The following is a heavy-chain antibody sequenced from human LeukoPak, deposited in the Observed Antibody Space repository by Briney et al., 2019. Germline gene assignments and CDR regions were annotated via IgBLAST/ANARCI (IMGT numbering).Heavy chain of an antibody. J-gene: IGHJ5*02. Sequence: GVSVNLSGNPSGYTFTSYGIIWVPQSPGHGREGWGGISAYNGNTNYAQKLQGRVTMTTDTSTSTAYMELRSLRSDDTAVYYCARDPASGSYYNWFDPWGQGTLVTVSS. D-gene: IGHD1-26*01. CDR3: ARDPASGSYYNWFDP. CDR1: GYTFTSYG. CDR2: ISAYNGNT. V-gene: IGHV1-18*01.